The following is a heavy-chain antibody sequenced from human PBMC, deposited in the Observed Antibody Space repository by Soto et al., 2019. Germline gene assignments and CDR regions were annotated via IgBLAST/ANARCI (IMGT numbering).Heavy chain of an antibody. CDR1: AFTFSSDW. CDR2: INPGGSIT. J-gene: IGHJ4*02. V-gene: IGHV3-74*01. D-gene: IGHD2-8*01. CDR3: ATVPPGKYGVWNS. Sequence: EEQLVESGGGLVQPGGCLRLSCAASAFTFSSDWMHWVRQAPGKGLVWVSRINPGGSITTYADSVKGRFTISRDNAKKTLYLQMNSLRGDDTAVYYCATVPPGKYGVWNSWGQGTLVTVSS.